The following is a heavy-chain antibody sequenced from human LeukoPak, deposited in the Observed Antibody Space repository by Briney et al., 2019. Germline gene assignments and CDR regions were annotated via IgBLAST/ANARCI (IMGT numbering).Heavy chain of an antibody. D-gene: IGHD2-2*01. J-gene: IGHJ4*02. V-gene: IGHV4-34*01. Sequence: SETLSLTCAVYGGSFSGYYWNWIRQPPGKGLEWIGEINHSGSTNYNPSLKSRVTISVDTSKNQFSLKLSSVTAADTAVYYCARGPDIVVVRTNFDYWGQGTLVTVSS. CDR1: GGSFSGYY. CDR2: INHSGST. CDR3: ARGPDIVVVRTNFDY.